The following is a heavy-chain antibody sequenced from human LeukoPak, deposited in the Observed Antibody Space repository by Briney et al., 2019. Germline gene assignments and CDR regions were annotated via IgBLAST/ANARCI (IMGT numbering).Heavy chain of an antibody. CDR1: GYTFTSYD. J-gene: IGHJ6*02. V-gene: IGHV1-8*01. Sequence: GASVKVSCKASGYTFTSYDINWVRQATGQGLEWMGWMNPNSGNTGYAQKFQGRVTMTRNTSISTAYMELSSLRSEDTAVYYCARKLRFLENYGMDVWGQGTTVTVSS. D-gene: IGHD3-3*01. CDR2: MNPNSGNT. CDR3: ARKLRFLENYGMDV.